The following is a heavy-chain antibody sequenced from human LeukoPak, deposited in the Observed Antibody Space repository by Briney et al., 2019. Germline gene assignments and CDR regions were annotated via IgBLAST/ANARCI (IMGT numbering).Heavy chain of an antibody. D-gene: IGHD2-2*01. Sequence: QSGGSLRLSCAASGFTFSSYAMSWVRQAPGKGLEWVSAISGSGGSTYYADSVKGRFTISRDNSKNTLYLQMNSLRAEDTAVYYCTKSTAAIVVVPAATNWGQGTLVTVSS. V-gene: IGHV3-23*01. J-gene: IGHJ4*02. CDR3: TKSTAAIVVVPAATN. CDR2: ISGSGGST. CDR1: GFTFSSYA.